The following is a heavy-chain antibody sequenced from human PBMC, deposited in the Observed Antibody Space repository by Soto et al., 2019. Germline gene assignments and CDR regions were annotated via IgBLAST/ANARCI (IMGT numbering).Heavy chain of an antibody. V-gene: IGHV1-2*02. J-gene: IGHJ3*02. CDR1: GFTFTGYY. CDR2: INPNSGGT. CDR3: ARGASADTAIKVSAFDI. Sequence: SVKFSCKASGFTFTGYYMHRVRQAPGQGLEWMGWINPNSGGTNYAQKFQGRVTMTRDTSISTAYMELSRLRSDDTAVYYCARGASADTAIKVSAFDIWGQGTMVTVSS. D-gene: IGHD5-18*01.